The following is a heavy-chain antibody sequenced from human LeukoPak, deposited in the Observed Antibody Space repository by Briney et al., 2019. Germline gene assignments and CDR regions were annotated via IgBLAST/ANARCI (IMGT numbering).Heavy chain of an antibody. CDR2: IKQDGNEK. J-gene: IGHJ4*02. V-gene: IGHV3-7*01. CDR1: GFTFRSYW. CDR3: ARDTLGEGEDANYAVYYFDY. Sequence: GGSLRLSCAASGFTFRSYWMSWVRQAPGKGLEWVANIKQDGNEKYYVDSVKGRFTISRDNAKNSLDLQMNSLRAEDTAVYYCARDTLGEGEDANYAVYYFDYWGQGTPVTVSS. D-gene: IGHD4/OR15-4a*01.